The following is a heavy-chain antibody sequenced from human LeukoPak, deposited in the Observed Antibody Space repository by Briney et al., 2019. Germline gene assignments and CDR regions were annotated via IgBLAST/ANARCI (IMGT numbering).Heavy chain of an antibody. J-gene: IGHJ6*01. D-gene: IGHD2-15*01. CDR3: ARLLPLQGGDV. Sequence: PSETLSLTCAVYGVSFTNYYWSWFRQPPGKGLEWIGEINHSGGTNYTASLKSRATISLDTSKSQFSLRLRSVTAADTAVYYCARLLPLQGGDVWGQGTTVTVSS. V-gene: IGHV4-34*01. CDR1: GVSFTNYY. CDR2: INHSGGT.